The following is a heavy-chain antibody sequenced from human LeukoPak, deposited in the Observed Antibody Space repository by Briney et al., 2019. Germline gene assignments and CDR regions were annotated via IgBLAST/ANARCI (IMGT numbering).Heavy chain of an antibody. CDR1: GFIFSDYY. CDR3: ARDGWIAARFVDY. J-gene: IGHJ4*02. D-gene: IGHD6-6*01. CDR2: ISNSGTAI. V-gene: IGHV3-11*04. Sequence: GGSLRLSCAASGFIFSDYYMSWIRQAPGKGLEWVSSISNSGTAIYYADSVEGRFTISRDNAKNSLYLQMNSLGAGDTAVYYCARDGWIAARFVDYWGQGTLVTVSS.